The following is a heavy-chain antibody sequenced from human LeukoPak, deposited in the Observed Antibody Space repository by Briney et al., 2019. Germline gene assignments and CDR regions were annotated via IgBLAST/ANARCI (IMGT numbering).Heavy chain of an antibody. V-gene: IGHV1-3*01. D-gene: IGHD3-3*01. Sequence: ASVKVSCKASGYTFTSYAMHRVRQAPGQRLEWMGWINAGNGNTKYSQKFQGRVTITRDTSASTAYMELSSLRSEDTAVYYCARDNNPFWSGYYSGAFDIWGQGTMVTVSS. CDR1: GYTFTSYA. CDR2: INAGNGNT. J-gene: IGHJ3*02. CDR3: ARDNNPFWSGYYSGAFDI.